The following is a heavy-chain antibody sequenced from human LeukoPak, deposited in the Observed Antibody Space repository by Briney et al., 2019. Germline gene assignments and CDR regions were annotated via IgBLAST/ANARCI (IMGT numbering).Heavy chain of an antibody. CDR2: INHNGGT. D-gene: IGHD2-21*01. V-gene: IGHV4-34*01. CDR1: GGSFSGYY. CDR3: ARGLGGESYYPYFDY. Sequence: SETLSLTCAVYGGSFSGYYWSWIRQPPGKGLEWIGEINHNGGTNYNPSLKSRVTISLDTSKNHFSLRLDSITAADTAVYFCARGLGGESYYPYFDYWGQGTLVTVSS. J-gene: IGHJ4*02.